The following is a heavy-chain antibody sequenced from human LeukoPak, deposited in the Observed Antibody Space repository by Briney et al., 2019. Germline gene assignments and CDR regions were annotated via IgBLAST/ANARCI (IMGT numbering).Heavy chain of an antibody. CDR2: IYYSGST. CDR3: ARTDHNYYDRYGFDP. D-gene: IGHD3-22*01. Sequence: PSETLSLTCTVSGGSISSSSYYWGWIRQPPGKGLEWIGSIYYSGSTYYNPSLKSRVTISVDTSKNQFSLKLSSVTAADTAVYYCARTDHNYYDRYGFDPWGQGTLVTVSS. V-gene: IGHV4-39*01. CDR1: GGSISSSSYY. J-gene: IGHJ5*02.